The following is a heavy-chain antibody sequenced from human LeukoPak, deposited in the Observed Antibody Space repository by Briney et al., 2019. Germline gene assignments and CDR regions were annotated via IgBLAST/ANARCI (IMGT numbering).Heavy chain of an antibody. CDR1: GFTFSSYS. Sequence: GGSLTLSCAASGFTFSSYSMNWVRQAPGKGLWWVSYISSSSSTIYYADPVKGRFTISRDNAKNSLYLQMNSLRDEDTAVYYCARVVGRGPDYWGQGTLVTVSS. CDR3: ARVVGRGPDY. J-gene: IGHJ4*02. V-gene: IGHV3-48*02. CDR2: ISSSSSTI. D-gene: IGHD2-15*01.